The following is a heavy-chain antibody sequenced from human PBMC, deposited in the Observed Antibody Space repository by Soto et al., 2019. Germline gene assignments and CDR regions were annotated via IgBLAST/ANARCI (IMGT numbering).Heavy chain of an antibody. J-gene: IGHJ6*02. CDR2: IYYSGRT. V-gene: IGHV4-59*01. CDR1: GGSISSYY. D-gene: IGHD3-10*01. Sequence: QVQLQESGPGLVKPSETLSLTCTVSGGSISSYYWSWIRQPPAKGLEWIGYIYYSGRTNYNPSLKSRLTISVDTSKHQFSPKLSSVTAADTAVYYCAREENYYGSGDHGMDVWGQGTTVTVSS. CDR3: AREENYYGSGDHGMDV.